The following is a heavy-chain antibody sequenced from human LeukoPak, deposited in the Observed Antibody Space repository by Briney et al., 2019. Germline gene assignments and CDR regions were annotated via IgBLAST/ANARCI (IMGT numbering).Heavy chain of an antibody. J-gene: IGHJ4*02. CDR3: VTRDGVSSGFFNLDY. D-gene: IGHD3-22*01. CDR1: GYTFTHYA. Sequence: ASVKVSSKASGYTFTHYAMNWVRQAPGQGLEWMGWINTNTGNPTYAQGFTGRFVFSLDTSVSTAYLQISSLKAEDTAVYYCVTRDGVSSGFFNLDYWGQGALVTVSS. CDR2: INTNTGNP. V-gene: IGHV7-4-1*02.